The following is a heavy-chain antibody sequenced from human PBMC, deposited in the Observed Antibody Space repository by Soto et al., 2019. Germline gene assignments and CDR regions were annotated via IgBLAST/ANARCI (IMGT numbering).Heavy chain of an antibody. D-gene: IGHD6-6*01. CDR1: GYTFTGYY. Sequence: ASVKVSCKASGYTFTGYYMHWVRQATGQGLEWMGWMNPNSGNTGYAQKFQGRVTMTRNTSISTAYMELSSLRSEDTAVYYCARAVAARRRVHYYYYYMDVWGKGTTVTVSS. CDR3: ARAVAARRRVHYYYYYMDV. J-gene: IGHJ6*03. CDR2: MNPNSGNT. V-gene: IGHV1-8*02.